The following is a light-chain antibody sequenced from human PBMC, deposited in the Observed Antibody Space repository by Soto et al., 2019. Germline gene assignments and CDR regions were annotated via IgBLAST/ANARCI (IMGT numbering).Light chain of an antibody. J-gene: IGKJ4*01. CDR1: QGISSY. CDR2: AAS. V-gene: IGKV1-9*01. CDR3: QQLNSYPFLT. Sequence: DIQLTQSPSFLSASVGDRVTITCRASQGISSYLAWYQQKPGKAPKLLIYAASTLQSGVPQRFSGSGSGTEFTLTISSLQSEDFATYYCQQLNSYPFLTFGGGTKVEIK.